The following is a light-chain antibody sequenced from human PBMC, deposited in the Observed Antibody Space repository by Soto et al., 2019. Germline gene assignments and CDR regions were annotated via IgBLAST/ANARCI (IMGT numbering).Light chain of an antibody. J-gene: IGLJ2*01. CDR2: DVS. CDR1: SSDVGGYNY. V-gene: IGLV2-14*01. Sequence: QSALTQPASVSGSPGQSITISCTGTSSDVGGYNYVSWYQQHPGKAPKLMIYDVSNRPSGVSNRFSGSKSGNTASLTISGVQAEDEADYYCSSYTSSSTYVVFGGGTQLTVL. CDR3: SSYTSSSTYVV.